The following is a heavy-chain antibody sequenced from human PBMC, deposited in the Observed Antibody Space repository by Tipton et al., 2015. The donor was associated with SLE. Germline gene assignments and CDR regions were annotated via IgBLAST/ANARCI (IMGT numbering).Heavy chain of an antibody. V-gene: IGHV3-21*01. CDR3: ARDGNTAMADY. J-gene: IGHJ4*02. D-gene: IGHD5-18*01. Sequence: VQLVQSGGGLVKPGRSLRLSCAASGFTFSSYSMNWVRQAPGKGLEWVSSISSSSSYIYYADSVKGRFTISRDNAKNSLYLQMNSLRAEDTAVYYCARDGNTAMADYWGQGTLVTVSS. CDR2: ISSSSSYI. CDR1: GFTFSSYS.